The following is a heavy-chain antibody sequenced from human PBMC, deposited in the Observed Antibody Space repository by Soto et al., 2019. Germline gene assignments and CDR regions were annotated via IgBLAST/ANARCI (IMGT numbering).Heavy chain of an antibody. V-gene: IGHV3-15*01. CDR1: GFSFNNAW. D-gene: IGHD2-15*01. CDR3: ATSPYCSGGGCYVYFFDY. Sequence: EVQLVESGGGLVEPGGSLRLSCAASGFSFNNAWMSWIRQVPGKGLEWVGRCKSKTDGGTPDYAAPVKGRFTISRDDSKNTLYLQMNSLNIEDTGVYYCATSPYCSGGGCYVYFFDYWGKGTLVTVSS. J-gene: IGHJ4*02. CDR2: CKSKTDGGTP.